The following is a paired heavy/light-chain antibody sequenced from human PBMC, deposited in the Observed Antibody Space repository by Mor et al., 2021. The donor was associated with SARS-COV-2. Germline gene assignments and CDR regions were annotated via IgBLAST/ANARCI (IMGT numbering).Heavy chain of an antibody. J-gene: IGHJ4*02. CDR3: VKDYGDYGRGGGYYFDY. D-gene: IGHD4-17*01. CDR1: GFTFSRSA. CDR2: ISSDGGST. Sequence: VQLVESGGGLVQPGGSLRLSCSASGFTFSRSAMYWVRQAPGKGLEYVSAISSDGGSTYYADSVKGRFTISRANSKNTLFLQMSSLRVEDTAVYYCVKDYGDYGRGGGYYFDYWGQGTLVTVSS. V-gene: IGHV3-64D*09.
Light chain of an antibody. CDR1: KLGDKY. CDR2: QDS. CDR3: QAWDSSSAE. Sequence: SYELTQPPSVSVSPGQTASITCSGDKLGDKYACWYQQKPGQSPVLVIYQDSKRPSGIPERFSGSNSGNTATLTISGTQAMDEAVYYCQAWDSSSAEFGGGTKLTVL. J-gene: IGLJ2*01. V-gene: IGLV3-1*01.